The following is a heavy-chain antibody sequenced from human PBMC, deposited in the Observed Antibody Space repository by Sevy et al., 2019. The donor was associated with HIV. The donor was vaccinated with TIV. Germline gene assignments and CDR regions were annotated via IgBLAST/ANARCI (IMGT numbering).Heavy chain of an antibody. V-gene: IGHV3-30*18. J-gene: IGHJ4*02. Sequence: GGSLRLSCAASGLTFRHYGMFWVRQAPGKGPEWVALISHDGDYKYYADSVKGRSTISRDNSKNTLFLQMSSLRADDTAVHYCAKQGTKLEPDYWGQRTLVTVSS. CDR1: GLTFRHYG. CDR2: ISHDGDYK. D-gene: IGHD1-1*01. CDR3: AKQGTKLEPDY.